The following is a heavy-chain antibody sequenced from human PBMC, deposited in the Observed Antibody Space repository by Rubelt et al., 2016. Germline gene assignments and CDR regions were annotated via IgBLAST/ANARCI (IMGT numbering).Heavy chain of an antibody. CDR3: AKVRGKYYDSPGMDA. V-gene: IGHV3-74*02. D-gene: IGHD3-16*01. J-gene: IGHJ6*02. Sequence: EVQLVESGGGLVQPGGSLRLSCAASGFTFSAFWMHWLRQAPGKGLVWVSRINTDGSSTNYADSVRGRFTISHDNAKNTRYLQMNSLRAEDTAVYFCAKVRGKYYDSPGMDAWGQGTTVTVSS. CDR1: GFTFSAFW. CDR2: INTDGSST.